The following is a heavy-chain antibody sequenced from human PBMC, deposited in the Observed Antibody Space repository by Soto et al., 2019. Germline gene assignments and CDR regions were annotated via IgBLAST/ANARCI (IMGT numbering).Heavy chain of an antibody. CDR3: ARGPLISAACIPFDS. V-gene: IGHV3-30-3*01. J-gene: IGHJ5*01. CDR1: GFTFSSYA. Sequence: GSLRLSCAASGFTFSSYAMHWVRQAPGKGLEWVAVISYDGSNKYYADSVKGRFTISRDNSKNTLYLQMNSLRAEDTAVYYCARGPLISAACIPFDSWGQGTLVTVSS. CDR2: ISYDGSNK. D-gene: IGHD6-13*01.